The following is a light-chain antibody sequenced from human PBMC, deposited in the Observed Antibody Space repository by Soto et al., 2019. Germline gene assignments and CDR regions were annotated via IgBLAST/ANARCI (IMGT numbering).Light chain of an antibody. J-gene: IGKJ2*01. CDR1: QRVLYNSNNKNH. V-gene: IGKV4-1*01. CDR2: GAS. CDR3: QQYYSIPFT. Sequence: DFVMTQAPASLAVSLGERATINCKSSQRVLYNSNNKNHLGWFQQNTGHPPKLLIYGASFRPAVVPDRFSGSGSGTDFTLTISSMQAEDVAVYYCQQYYSIPFTFGQGTKLEI.